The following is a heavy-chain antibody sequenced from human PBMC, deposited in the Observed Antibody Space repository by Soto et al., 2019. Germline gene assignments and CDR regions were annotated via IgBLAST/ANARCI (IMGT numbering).Heavy chain of an antibody. V-gene: IGHV1-69*01. CDR2: IIPIFGTA. Sequence: QVQLVQSGAEVKKPGSSVKVSCKASGGTFSSYAISWVRQAPGQGLEWMGGIIPIFGTANYAQKFQGRVTITADESRSTAYMELSSLTSEDTVVYYCARLLPAAARAPGYYGMDGWGRGTTVTVSS. CDR1: GGTFSSYA. D-gene: IGHD2-2*01. CDR3: ARLLPAAARAPGYYGMDG. J-gene: IGHJ6*02.